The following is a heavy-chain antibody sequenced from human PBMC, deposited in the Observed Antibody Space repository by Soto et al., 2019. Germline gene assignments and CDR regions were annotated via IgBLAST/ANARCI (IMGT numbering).Heavy chain of an antibody. Sequence: SQTLSLTCAISGDSVSSSSVTWNWIRQSPSRGLEWLGRTYYRSKWYNDYAESVKSRITINPDTSKNQFSLHLNSVTPEDTAVYYCVRLIGNSWLDFWGQGTLVTSP. CDR3: VRLIGNSWLDF. D-gene: IGHD1-26*01. CDR1: GDSVSSSSVT. V-gene: IGHV6-1*01. J-gene: IGHJ5*01. CDR2: TYYRSKWYN.